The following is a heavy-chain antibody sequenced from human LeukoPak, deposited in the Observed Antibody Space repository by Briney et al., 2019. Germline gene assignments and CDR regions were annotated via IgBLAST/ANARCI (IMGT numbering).Heavy chain of an antibody. CDR3: ARGEQFLEWLFGY. CDR2: IIPIFGTA. CDR1: GGTFSSYA. J-gene: IGHJ4*02. Sequence: SVKVSCKASGGTFSSYAISWVRQAPGQGLEWMGGIIPIFGTANYALKFQGRVTITADESTSTAYMELSSLRSEDTAVYYCARGEQFLEWLFGYWGQGTLVTVSS. V-gene: IGHV1-69*13. D-gene: IGHD3-3*01.